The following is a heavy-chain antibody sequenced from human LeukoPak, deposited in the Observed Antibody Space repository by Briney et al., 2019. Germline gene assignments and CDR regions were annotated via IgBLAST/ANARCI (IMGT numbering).Heavy chain of an antibody. J-gene: IGHJ6*02. CDR2: INPTGGST. CDR1: GYTFTNHY. CDR3: ARANFYDSSGRYFYCGMDV. D-gene: IGHD3-22*01. Sequence: ASVKVSCKASGYTFTNHYIHWVRQAPGQGLEWMGIINPTGGSTTYAQKFQGRVTMTRDTSTSTVYMELSSLRSEDTAVYYCARANFYDSSGRYFYCGMDVWGQGTTVTVSS. V-gene: IGHV1-46*01.